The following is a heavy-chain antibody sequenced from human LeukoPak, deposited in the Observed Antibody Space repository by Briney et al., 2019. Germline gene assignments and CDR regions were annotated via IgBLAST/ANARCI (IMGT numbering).Heavy chain of an antibody. J-gene: IGHJ3*02. CDR1: GFTFDDYA. CDR3: ARDAHFGGVFDI. CDR2: INWNGGST. D-gene: IGHD2-21*01. V-gene: IGHV3-20*04. Sequence: RSGGSLRLSCAASGFTFDDYAMSWGRQAPGKGLEWVSGINWNGGSTGYVDSVKGRFAISRDNAKNSLYLQMNSLRGEDTALYYCARDAHFGGVFDIWGQGTMVTVSS.